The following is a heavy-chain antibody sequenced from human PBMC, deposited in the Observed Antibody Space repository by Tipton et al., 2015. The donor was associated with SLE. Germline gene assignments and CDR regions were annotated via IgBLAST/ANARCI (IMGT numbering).Heavy chain of an antibody. CDR3: TRGIDPGSSRISDY. Sequence: SLRLSCVASGFNFGASWMYWVRQAPGKGLVWISRTNQDGAIRSYEDSVKGRFIISRDNSKSTLYLQMNNVRVEDTALYYCTRGIDPGSSRISDYWGQGTMVSVSS. CDR2: TNQDGAIR. J-gene: IGHJ4*02. D-gene: IGHD2-15*01. CDR1: GFNFGASW. V-gene: IGHV3-74*01.